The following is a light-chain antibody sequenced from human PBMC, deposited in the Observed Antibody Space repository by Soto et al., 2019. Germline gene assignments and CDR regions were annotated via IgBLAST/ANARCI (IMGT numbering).Light chain of an antibody. Sequence: QSVLTQPASVSGSPGQSITISCTGSSSDVGGYNYVSWYQQHPGKAPKLMIYEVSNWPSGISNRFSGSKSGNTASLTLSGLQAEDEADYYCSSYTSTSALYVFGTGTKLTVL. J-gene: IGLJ1*01. CDR3: SSYTSTSALYV. CDR1: SSDVGGYNY. V-gene: IGLV2-14*01. CDR2: EVS.